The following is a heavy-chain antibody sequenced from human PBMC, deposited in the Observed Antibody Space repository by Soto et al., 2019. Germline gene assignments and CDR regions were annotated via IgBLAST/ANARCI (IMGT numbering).Heavy chain of an antibody. CDR2: ISSSSSYI. J-gene: IGHJ4*02. Sequence: EVQLVESGGGLVKPGGSLRLSCAASGFTFSSYSMNWVRQAPGKGLEWVSSISSSSSYIYYADSVKGRFTISRDNAKNSLYLQMTSLRAEDTALYYWARDGTRISGPPRGYWGQGTLVTVSS. D-gene: IGHD1-1*01. CDR3: ARDGTRISGPPRGY. CDR1: GFTFSSYS. V-gene: IGHV3-21*01.